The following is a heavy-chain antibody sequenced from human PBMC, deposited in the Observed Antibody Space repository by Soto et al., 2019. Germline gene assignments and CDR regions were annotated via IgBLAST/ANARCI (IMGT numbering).Heavy chain of an antibody. V-gene: IGHV3-23*01. D-gene: IGHD2-21*02. CDR1: GFTFSSYA. Sequence: GGSLRLSCAASGFTFSSYAMSWVRQAPGKGLEWVSAISGSGGSTYYADSVKGRFTISRDNSKNTLYLQMNSLRAEDTAVYYCAKTLAGAYCGGDCYSDSTGMDVWGQGTTVTGSS. J-gene: IGHJ6*02. CDR2: ISGSGGST. CDR3: AKTLAGAYCGGDCYSDSTGMDV.